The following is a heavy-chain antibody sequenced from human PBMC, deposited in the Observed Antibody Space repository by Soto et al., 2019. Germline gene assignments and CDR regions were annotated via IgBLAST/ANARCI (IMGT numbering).Heavy chain of an antibody. D-gene: IGHD2-2*01. CDR2: IYYSGST. CDR1: GGSISSSSYY. V-gene: IGHV4-39*07. CDR3: ARDLGVVVPAAIDY. J-gene: IGHJ4*02. Sequence: SETLSLTCTVSGGSISSSSYYWGWIRQPPGKGLECIGSIYYSGSTYYNPSLKSRVTISVDTSKNQFSLKLSSVTAADTAVYYCARDLGVVVPAAIDYWGQGTLVTVSS.